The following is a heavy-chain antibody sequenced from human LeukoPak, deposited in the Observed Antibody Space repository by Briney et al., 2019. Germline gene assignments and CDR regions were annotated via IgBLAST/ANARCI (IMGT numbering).Heavy chain of an antibody. Sequence: SETLSLTCTISGGSISGWYWSWIRQPPGKGLEWIGYIYGSGNTNYNPSLKSRVTMSIDTSKNQFSLKLTSVTAADTATYYCARETSLAGFASGLGFNYWGQGILVTVSS. CDR2: IYGSGNT. D-gene: IGHD6-19*01. J-gene: IGHJ4*02. CDR3: ARETSLAGFASGLGFNY. CDR1: GGSISGWY. V-gene: IGHV4-59*01.